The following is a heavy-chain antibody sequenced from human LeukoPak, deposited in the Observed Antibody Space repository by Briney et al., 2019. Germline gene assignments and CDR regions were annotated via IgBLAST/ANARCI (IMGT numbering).Heavy chain of an antibody. Sequence: SEPLSLTCAVAGHSINSGFYWGWLRQSRGKGLERIGTIFNTGSTYYTASLRNRVPISVYASKNQFSLRLSAVTAADTAIYYCANRYTVAGGNFDDWGQGTQVT. CDR3: ANRYTVAGGNFDD. CDR2: IFNTGST. J-gene: IGHJ4*02. CDR1: GHSINSGFY. V-gene: IGHV4-38-2*01. D-gene: IGHD6-19*01.